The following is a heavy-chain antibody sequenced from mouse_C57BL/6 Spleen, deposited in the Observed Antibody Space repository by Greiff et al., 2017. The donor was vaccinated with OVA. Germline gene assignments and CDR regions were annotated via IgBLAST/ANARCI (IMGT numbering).Heavy chain of an antibody. Sequence: EVKLVESGGDLVKPGGSLKLSCAASGFTFSSYGMSWVRQTPDKRLAWVATISSGGSYTYYPDSVKGRFTISRDNAKNTLYLQMSSLKSEDTAMYYGARQYDYDGKYYFDYWGQGTTLTVSS. V-gene: IGHV5-6*01. CDR3: ARQYDYDGKYYFDY. CDR2: ISSGGSYT. J-gene: IGHJ2*01. CDR1: GFTFSSYG. D-gene: IGHD2-4*01.